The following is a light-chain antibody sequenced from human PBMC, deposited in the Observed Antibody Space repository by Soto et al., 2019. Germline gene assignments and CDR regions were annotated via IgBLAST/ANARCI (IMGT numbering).Light chain of an antibody. CDR3: TQHVTYSTS. J-gene: IGKJ2*01. V-gene: IGKV1-5*01. Sequence: DIQMTQSPSTLSASVGDRVTITCRARQSISVYLAWYQQRPREAPKLLIYGGPSFESGVPSRFSGSGSGTEFTLTTRTLQTTECTRYYSTQHVTYSTSFG. CDR2: GGP. CDR1: QSISVY.